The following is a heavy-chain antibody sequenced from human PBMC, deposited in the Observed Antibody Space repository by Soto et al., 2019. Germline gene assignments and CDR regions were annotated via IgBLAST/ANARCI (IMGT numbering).Heavy chain of an antibody. CDR1: GGSFSGYY. J-gene: IGHJ5*01. CDR3: ARAIGGNNWNPNWFDS. D-gene: IGHD1-20*01. Sequence: SETLSLTCAVYGGSFSGYYWSWIRQPPGKGLEWIGEINHSGSTNYNPSLKSRVTISVDTSKNQFSLKLTSVTAADTAVYYCARAIGGNNWNPNWFDSWGQGTKVTV. V-gene: IGHV4-34*01. CDR2: INHSGST.